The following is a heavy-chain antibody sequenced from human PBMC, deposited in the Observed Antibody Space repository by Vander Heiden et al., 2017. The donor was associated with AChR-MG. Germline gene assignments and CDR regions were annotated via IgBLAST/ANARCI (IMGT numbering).Heavy chain of an antibody. V-gene: IGHV3-23*01. CDR1: GFTFSSYA. J-gene: IGHJ4*02. CDR3: ARWGGIAVAGKSPFDY. D-gene: IGHD6-19*01. Sequence: EVQLLESGGGLVQPGGSLRLSCAASGFTFSSYAMSWVRQAPGKGLGWVSAISGSGGSTYYADSVKGRFTISRDNSKNTLYLQMNSLRAEDTAVYYCARWGGIAVAGKSPFDYWGQGTLVTVSS. CDR2: ISGSGGST.